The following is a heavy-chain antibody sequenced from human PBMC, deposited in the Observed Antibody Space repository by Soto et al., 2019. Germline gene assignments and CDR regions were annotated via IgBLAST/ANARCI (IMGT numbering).Heavy chain of an antibody. CDR1: GGTFSNHA. CDR2: IIPLSGTT. D-gene: IGHD3-22*01. CDR3: ARGHDRSGFYLFDY. J-gene: IGHJ4*02. Sequence: QVQLVQSGAEVRKPGSSVKVSCKTSGGTFSNHALSWVRQAPGQGPEWMGGIIPLSGTTNYVQKFQGRVTITADESMTTAYMELNNLRYDDTAVYYCARGHDRSGFYLFDYWGQGTLVTVSS. V-gene: IGHV1-69*01.